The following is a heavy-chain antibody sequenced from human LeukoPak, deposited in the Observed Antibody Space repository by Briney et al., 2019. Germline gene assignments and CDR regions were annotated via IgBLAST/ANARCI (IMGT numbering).Heavy chain of an antibody. CDR1: GGSISSGSDC. V-gene: IGHV4-61*02. CDR2: VYASGRS. J-gene: IGHJ4*02. CDR3: ARERRGYGGTFDY. Sequence: SETLSLTCTFSGGSISSGSDCWSWIRQPAGKGLEWIGRVYASGRSNYNSSLRGRVTISLDASQNQISLELTSVTAADTAVYYCARERRGYGGTFDYWGQGTLVTVSS. D-gene: IGHD4-23*01.